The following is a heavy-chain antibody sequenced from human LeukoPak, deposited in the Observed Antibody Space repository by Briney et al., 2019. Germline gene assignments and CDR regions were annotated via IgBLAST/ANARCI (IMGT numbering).Heavy chain of an antibody. J-gene: IGHJ6*02. CDR2: INHNGNVN. CDR1: GFTFSSYW. V-gene: IGHV3-7*03. CDR3: ARGGGLDG. D-gene: IGHD3-16*01. Sequence: GGSLRLSCAASGFTFSSYWMSWARQAPGKGLEWVASINHNGNVNYYVDSVKGRFTISRDNAKNSLYLQMSNLRAEDTAVYFCARGGGLDGWGQGATGTVSS.